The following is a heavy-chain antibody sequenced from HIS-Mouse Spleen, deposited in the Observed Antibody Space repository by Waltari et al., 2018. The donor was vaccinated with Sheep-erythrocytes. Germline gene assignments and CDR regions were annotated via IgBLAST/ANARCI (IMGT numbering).Heavy chain of an antibody. CDR3: ARLYDYDSSGYYFDY. J-gene: IGHJ4*02. V-gene: IGHV4-39*01. D-gene: IGHD3-22*01. Sequence: QLQLQESGPGLVQPSETLSLPCPVSGGSIRSSSYYWGWIRQPPGQGLEWLGCFDYSGSTYRNPSLKSSVTISVDTAKNQFSLKLSSVTAADTAVYYCARLYDYDSSGYYFDYWGQGTLVTVSS. CDR1: GGSIRSSSYY. CDR2: FDYSGST.